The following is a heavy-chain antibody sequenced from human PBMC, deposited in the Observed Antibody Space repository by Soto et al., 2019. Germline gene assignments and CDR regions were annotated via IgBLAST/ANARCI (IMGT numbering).Heavy chain of an antibody. CDR1: GGSIGTYY. J-gene: IGHJ5*02. V-gene: IGHV4-59*01. CDR3: ARDSTDHWFDP. Sequence: KTSETLSLTCTVSGGSIGTYYWSWIRQSPGKGLEWIANIYYSGTTNYNLSLKSQVTISMDTSKNQFSLTLSSVTAADTAVYYCARDSTDHWFDPWGQGILVTVSS. CDR2: IYYSGTT.